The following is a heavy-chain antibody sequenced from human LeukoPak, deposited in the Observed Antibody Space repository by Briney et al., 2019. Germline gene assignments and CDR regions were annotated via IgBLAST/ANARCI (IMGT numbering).Heavy chain of an antibody. CDR3: ARSGYNWNDVISFDY. Sequence: GGSLRLSCAASGFTFSGYTMNWVRQAPGKGLEWVSSISSSSSSIYYADSVKGRFTISRDNAKNSLYLQMNSLRAEDTAVYYCARSGYNWNDVISFDYWGQGILVTVSS. D-gene: IGHD1-1*01. CDR2: ISSSSSSI. J-gene: IGHJ4*02. CDR1: GFTFSGYT. V-gene: IGHV3-21*01.